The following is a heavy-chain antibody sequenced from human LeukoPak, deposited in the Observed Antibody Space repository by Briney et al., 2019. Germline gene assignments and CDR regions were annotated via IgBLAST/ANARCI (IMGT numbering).Heavy chain of an antibody. CDR3: ARAVDYDFWSGYYLQPFFDY. D-gene: IGHD3-3*01. Sequence: SETLSLTCAVYGGYFSGYYWSWIRQPPGKGLEWIGEINHSGSTNYNPSLKSRVTISVDTSKNQFSLKLSSVTAADTAVYYCARAVDYDFWSGYYLQPFFDYWGQGTLVTVSS. CDR1: GGYFSGYY. CDR2: INHSGST. V-gene: IGHV4-34*01. J-gene: IGHJ4*02.